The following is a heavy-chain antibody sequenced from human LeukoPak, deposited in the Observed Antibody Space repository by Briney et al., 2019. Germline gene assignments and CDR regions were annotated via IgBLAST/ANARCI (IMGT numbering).Heavy chain of an antibody. V-gene: IGHV3-7*01. CDR2: IKQDGSEK. CDR1: GFTFSSYW. Sequence: PGGSLRLSCAASGFTFSSYWMSWVRQAPGKGLEWVANIKQDGSEKYYVDSVKGRFTISRDNAKNSLYLQMNSLRAEDTAVYYCARGAYCGGDCYYYYYYMDVWGKGTTVTISS. CDR3: ARGAYCGGDCYYYYYYMDV. J-gene: IGHJ6*03. D-gene: IGHD2-21*02.